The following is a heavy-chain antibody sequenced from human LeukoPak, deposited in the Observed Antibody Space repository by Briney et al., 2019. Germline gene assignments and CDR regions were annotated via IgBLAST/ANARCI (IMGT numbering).Heavy chain of an antibody. CDR1: GGSINSYY. D-gene: IGHD3-10*01. V-gene: IGHV4-59*01. CDR2: IYYSGST. J-gene: IGHJ4*02. CDR3: AGDYYGSGRSPY. Sequence: SETLSLTCTVSGGSINSYYWSWIRQPPGKGLEWIGYIYYSGSTNYNPSLKSRVTISVDTSKNQFSLKLSSVTAADTAVYYCAGDYYGSGRSPYWGQGTLVTVSS.